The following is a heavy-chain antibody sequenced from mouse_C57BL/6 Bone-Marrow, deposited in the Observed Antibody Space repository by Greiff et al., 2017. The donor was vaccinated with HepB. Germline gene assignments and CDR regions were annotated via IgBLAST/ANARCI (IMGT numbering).Heavy chain of an antibody. CDR2: INPSTGGT. CDR3: ARGWLGAMDY. V-gene: IGHV1-42*01. J-gene: IGHJ4*01. D-gene: IGHD1-1*02. Sequence: VQLQQSGPELVKPGASVKISCKASGYSFTGYYMNWVKQSPEKSLEWIGEINPSTGGTTYNQKFKAKATLTVDKSSSTAYMQLKSLTSEDSAVYYCARGWLGAMDYWGQGTSVTVSS. CDR1: GYSFTGYY.